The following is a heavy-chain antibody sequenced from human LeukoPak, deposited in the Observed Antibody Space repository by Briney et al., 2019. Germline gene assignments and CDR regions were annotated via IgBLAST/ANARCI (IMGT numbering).Heavy chain of an antibody. CDR2: IYYSGST. J-gene: IGHJ3*02. CDR1: GGPISSSSYY. V-gene: IGHV4-39*07. Sequence: SETLSLTCTVSGGPISSSSYYWGWIRQPPGKGLEWIGSIYYSGSTYYNPSLKSRVTISVDTSKNQFSLKLSSVTAADTAVYYCARHSGSYSPLDYDAFDIWGQGTMVTVSS. D-gene: IGHD1-26*01. CDR3: ARHSGSYSPLDYDAFDI.